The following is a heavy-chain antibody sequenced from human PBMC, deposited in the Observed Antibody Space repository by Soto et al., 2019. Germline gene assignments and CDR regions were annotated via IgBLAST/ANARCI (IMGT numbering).Heavy chain of an antibody. CDR2: INHSGST. Sequence: SETLSLTCGVSGGSPSDYYWSWIRQPPGKGLEWIGEINHSGSTNLNPSLKSRVTISVDMSKNQFSLTLSSVTAADTAVYYCARLISGGVPAAIPYYYYYYMDVWGKGTTVTVSS. CDR3: ARLISGGVPAAIPYYYYYYMDV. CDR1: GGSPSDYY. V-gene: IGHV4-34*01. D-gene: IGHD2-2*01. J-gene: IGHJ6*03.